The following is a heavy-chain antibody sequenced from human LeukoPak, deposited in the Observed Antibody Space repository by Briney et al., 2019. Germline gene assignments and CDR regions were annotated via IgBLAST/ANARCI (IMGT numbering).Heavy chain of an antibody. CDR1: GFNFSSYW. Sequence: GGSLRLYCAASGFNFSSYWMSWVRQAPGKGLEWVANINQDGGKKYYVDSVRGRFAISRDNAENSVYLQMNSLRAEDTALYYCARGGAPDNWGQGTLVTVSS. CDR3: ARGGAPDN. J-gene: IGHJ4*02. CDR2: INQDGGKK. V-gene: IGHV3-7*01. D-gene: IGHD1-26*01.